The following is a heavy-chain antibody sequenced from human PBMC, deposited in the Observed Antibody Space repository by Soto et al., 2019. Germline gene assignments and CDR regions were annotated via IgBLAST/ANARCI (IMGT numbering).Heavy chain of an antibody. CDR2: IIAYTGNR. D-gene: IGHD1-26*01. CDR3: GGDWNEKVGATFYY. V-gene: IGHV1-18*01. Sequence: AAEQHPCNASGYTFTSDAISSARQATGEGLEWMGWIIAYTGNRNYARRFKGGVAMTMYACSGTVNLDLRGLRSDDTAVYYCGGDWNEKVGATFYYWGQGTLVTSPQ. J-gene: IGHJ4*02. CDR1: GYTFTSDA.